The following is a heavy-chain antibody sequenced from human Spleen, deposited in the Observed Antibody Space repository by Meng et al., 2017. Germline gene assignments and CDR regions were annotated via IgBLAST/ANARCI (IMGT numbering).Heavy chain of an antibody. CDR2: ISSSSTI. CDR3: AKNWGGRSGYDEIYFDY. J-gene: IGHJ4*02. Sequence: GESLKISCAASGFTFSNAWMSWVRQAPGKGLEWVSSISSSSTIYYADSVKGRFTISRDNAKNSLYLQMNGLRAEDTAVYYCAKNWGGRSGYDEIYFDYWGQGSLVTVSS. V-gene: IGHV3-69-1*01. CDR1: GFTFSNAW. D-gene: IGHD5-12*01.